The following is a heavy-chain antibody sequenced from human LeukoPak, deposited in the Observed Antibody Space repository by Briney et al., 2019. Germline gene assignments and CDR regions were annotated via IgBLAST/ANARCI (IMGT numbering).Heavy chain of an antibody. CDR2: INPNSGGT. CDR3: ARDSHDCSSTSCYLDY. D-gene: IGHD2-2*01. CDR1: GYTFTCYY. Sequence: GASVKVSCKASGYTFTCYYMHWVRQAPGQGLEWMGWINPNSGGTNYAQKFQGRVTMTRDTSISTAYMELSRLRSDDTAVYYCARDSHDCSSTSCYLDYWGQGTLVTVSS. J-gene: IGHJ4*02. V-gene: IGHV1-2*02.